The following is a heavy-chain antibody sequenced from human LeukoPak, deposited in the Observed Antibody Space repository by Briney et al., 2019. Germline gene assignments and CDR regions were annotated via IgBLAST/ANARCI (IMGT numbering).Heavy chain of an antibody. J-gene: IGHJ5*02. D-gene: IGHD2-2*01. CDR1: GGSISSGGYY. V-gene: IGHV4-31*03. Sequence: SETLSLTCTVSGGSISSGGYYWSWIRQHPGKGLEWIGYIYYSGSTYYNPSLKSRVTISVDTSKNQFSLKLSSVTAADTAVYYCARAWLRLKSTSCYRGCSWFDPWGQGTLVTVSS. CDR2: IYYSGST. CDR3: ARAWLRLKSTSCYRGCSWFDP.